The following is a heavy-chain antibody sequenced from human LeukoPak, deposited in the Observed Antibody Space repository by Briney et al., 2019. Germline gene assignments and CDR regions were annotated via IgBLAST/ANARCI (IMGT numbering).Heavy chain of an antibody. D-gene: IGHD6-13*01. CDR2: IKQDGSEK. V-gene: IGHV3-7*01. J-gene: IGHJ6*03. CDR1: GFTFSSYW. CDR3: ARYGSSWHRTYYYYYYMDV. Sequence: GGSLRLSCAASGFTFSSYWMSWVCQAPGKGLEWVANIKQDGSEKYYVDSVKGRFTISRDNAKNSLDLQMNSLSAEDTAVYYCARYGSSWHRTYYYYYYMDVWGKGTTVTVSS.